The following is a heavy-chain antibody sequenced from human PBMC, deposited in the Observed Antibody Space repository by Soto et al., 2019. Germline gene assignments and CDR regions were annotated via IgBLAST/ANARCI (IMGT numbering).Heavy chain of an antibody. J-gene: IGHJ6*02. CDR3: ARRKPLGLYYYSGMDV. V-gene: IGHV4-31*03. CDR1: GGSISSGGYY. Sequence: QVQLQESGPGLVKPSQTLSLTCTVSGGSISSGGYYWSWFRQHPGKGLEWIGYIYYSGSTYYNPSLKSRVTISVDTSKNQFSLKLSSVTAADTAVYYCARRKPLGLYYYSGMDVWGQGTTVTVSS. CDR2: IYYSGST.